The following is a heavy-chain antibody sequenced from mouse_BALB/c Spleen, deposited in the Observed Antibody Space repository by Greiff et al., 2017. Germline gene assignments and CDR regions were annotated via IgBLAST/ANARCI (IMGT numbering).Heavy chain of an antibody. CDR3: ARGGWLLRGAMDY. D-gene: IGHD2-3*01. V-gene: IGHV5-17*02. J-gene: IGHJ4*01. CDR2: ISSGSSTI. CDR1: GFTFSSFG. Sequence: EVKLLESGGGLVQPGGSRKLSCAASGFTFSSFGMHWVRQAPEKGLEWVAYISSGSSTIYYADTVKGRVTISRDNPKNTLFLQMTSLRSEDTAMYYCARGGWLLRGAMDYWGQGTSVTVSS.